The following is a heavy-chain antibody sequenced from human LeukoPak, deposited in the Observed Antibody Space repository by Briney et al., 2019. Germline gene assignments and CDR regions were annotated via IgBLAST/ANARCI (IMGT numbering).Heavy chain of an antibody. CDR1: DKSFSGYY. D-gene: IGHD6-13*01. CDR2: INHSGST. Sequence: SETLSLTCAVSDKSFSGYYWSWIRQPPGKGLEWIGEINHSGSTNYHPSLKSRVTMSVDTSKNQFSLRLSSVTAADTAVYYCATLEWAIASGSPYWGQGTRVTVSS. J-gene: IGHJ4*02. CDR3: ATLEWAIASGSPY. V-gene: IGHV4-34*01.